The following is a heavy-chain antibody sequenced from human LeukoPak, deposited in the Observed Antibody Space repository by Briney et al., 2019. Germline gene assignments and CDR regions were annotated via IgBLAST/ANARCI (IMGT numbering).Heavy chain of an antibody. CDR2: INSKTDGGTT. J-gene: IGHJ4*02. CDR1: GFTFSNAW. D-gene: IGHD6-19*01. Sequence: GGSLRLSCAASGFTFSNAWMSWVRQAPGKGLEWVGRINSKTDGGTTDYAAPVKGRFSISRGDSKNTLYLLMNSLKTEDTAVYYCTTDSGWYNYWGQGTLVTVSS. CDR3: TTDSGWYNY. V-gene: IGHV3-15*01.